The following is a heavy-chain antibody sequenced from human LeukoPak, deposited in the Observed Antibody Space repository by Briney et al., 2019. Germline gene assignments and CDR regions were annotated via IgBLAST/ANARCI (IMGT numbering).Heavy chain of an antibody. J-gene: IGHJ4*02. CDR1: GFTFDDFG. Sequence: GGCLRLSCAASGFTFDDFGMSWVRQAPGKGLGWVSGINWNGGSTVYADSVKGRFTISRDNGKNSLYLQMNSLRAEDTALYYCARGSEVVTAIPWYFDYWGQGPLVTVSS. D-gene: IGHD2-21*02. CDR3: ARGSEVVTAIPWYFDY. V-gene: IGHV3-20*04. CDR2: INWNGGST.